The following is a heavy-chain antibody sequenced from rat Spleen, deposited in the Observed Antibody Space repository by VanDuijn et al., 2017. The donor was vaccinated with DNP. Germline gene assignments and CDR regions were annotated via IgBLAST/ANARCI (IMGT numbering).Heavy chain of an antibody. CDR3: ARVEYTHAMDA. CDR1: GFNFNDYW. J-gene: IGHJ4*01. D-gene: IGHD1-5*01. Sequence: EVKLVESGGGLVQPGRSLKLSCVASGFNFNDYWMGWVRQAPGKGLEWIGEINKDGSTINYTPSLKDKFTISRDNVQETLNLEMSKLGSEDTAIYYCARVEYTHAMDAWGQGTSVTVSS. CDR2: INKDGSTI. V-gene: IGHV4-2*01.